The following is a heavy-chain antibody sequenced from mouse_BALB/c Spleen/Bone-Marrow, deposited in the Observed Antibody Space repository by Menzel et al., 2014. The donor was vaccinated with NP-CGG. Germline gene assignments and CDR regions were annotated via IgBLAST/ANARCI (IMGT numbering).Heavy chain of an antibody. V-gene: IGHV14-3*02. CDR3: ALYYDYDVGY. J-gene: IGHJ2*01. Sequence: EVQLQQFRAELVKPGASVKLSCTASGFHIKDTYMHWVQQRPEQCLEWFGRMDSANGNTKYDTKFQGKATITTDTSSITANLQLSSLTSTDTDYYYCALYYDYDVGYWGQGTTLTVSS. D-gene: IGHD2-4*01. CDR2: MDSANGNT. CDR1: GFHIKDTY.